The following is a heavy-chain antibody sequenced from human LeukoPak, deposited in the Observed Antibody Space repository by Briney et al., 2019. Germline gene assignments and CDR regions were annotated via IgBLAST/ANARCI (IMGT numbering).Heavy chain of an antibody. Sequence: PGGSLRLSCAVSGFSFSGYAMSWVRQAPGKGVEWIGTIYYSGSTYYSPSLKSRVTISVDTSKSRFSLKLSSVTAADTAVYYCRLQLNYDYWGQGTLVTVSS. CDR1: GFSFSGYA. V-gene: IGHV4-39*01. J-gene: IGHJ4*02. CDR2: IYYSGST. D-gene: IGHD5-12*01. CDR3: RLQLNYDY.